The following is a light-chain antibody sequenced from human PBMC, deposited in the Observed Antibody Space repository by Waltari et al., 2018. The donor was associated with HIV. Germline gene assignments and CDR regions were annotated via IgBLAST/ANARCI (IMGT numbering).Light chain of an antibody. CDR2: AAS. Sequence: DIQMTQSPSSVSASVGDRVTITCRASQDMSSWLAWYQQKPGRAPNLLIYAASTLQSGVPSRFSGSGSGTDFTLTINSLQPEDFGTYYCQQANSFPITFGQGTRLEI. J-gene: IGKJ5*01. V-gene: IGKV1D-12*01. CDR1: QDMSSW. CDR3: QQANSFPIT.